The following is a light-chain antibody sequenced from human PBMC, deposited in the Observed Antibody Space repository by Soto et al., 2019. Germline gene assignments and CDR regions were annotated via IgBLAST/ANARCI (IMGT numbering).Light chain of an antibody. Sequence: EIVLTQSPGTLSLSPGERATLSCRASQSVSSSYLAWYQQKPGQAPRLLIYVASSRATGIPDRFSGSGSGTDFPLTISRLEPEDFALYYCQQYGSSPYTFGQGTTLEIK. CDR3: QQYGSSPYT. V-gene: IGKV3-20*01. CDR1: QSVSSSY. J-gene: IGKJ2*01. CDR2: VAS.